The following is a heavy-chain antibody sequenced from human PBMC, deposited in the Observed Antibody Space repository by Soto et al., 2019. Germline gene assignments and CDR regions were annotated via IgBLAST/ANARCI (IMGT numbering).Heavy chain of an antibody. D-gene: IGHD1-26*01. Sequence: TLSLTCTVSGGSISSSSYYWGWIRQPPGKGLEWIGSIYYSGSTYYNPSLKSRVTISVDTSKNQFSLKLSSVTAADTAVYYCARQWWELLGWFDPWGQGTLVTVSS. CDR3: ARQWWELLGWFDP. CDR2: IYYSGST. J-gene: IGHJ5*02. V-gene: IGHV4-39*01. CDR1: GGSISSSSYY.